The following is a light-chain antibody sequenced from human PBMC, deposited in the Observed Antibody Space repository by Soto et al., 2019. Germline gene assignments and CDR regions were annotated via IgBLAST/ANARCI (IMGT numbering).Light chain of an antibody. J-gene: IGLJ2*01. V-gene: IGLV2-23*03. CDR2: EGS. CDR1: SSDVGSYNL. Sequence: QSALTQPASVSGSPGQSITISCTETSSDVGSYNLVSWYQQHPGKAPKLMIYEGSKRPSGVSNRFSGSKSGNTASLTISGLQAEDEADYYCYLYATRSTFDVIFGGGTKLTVL. CDR3: YLYATRSTFDVI.